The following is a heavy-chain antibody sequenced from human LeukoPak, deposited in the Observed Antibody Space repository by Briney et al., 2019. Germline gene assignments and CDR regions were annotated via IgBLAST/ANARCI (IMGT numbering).Heavy chain of an antibody. V-gene: IGHV3-33*03. CDR2: VFNDGSNQ. D-gene: IGHD4-11*01. CDR3: AKDAERGFDYSNSLQK. CDR1: KFTFSHYG. Sequence: GGSLRLSCAASKFTFSHYGMHWVRQAPGKGLEWVAVVFNDGSNQYYAVSVKGRFTVSRDNSQNMLYLQMNSLRPEDTAVYYCAKDAERGFDYSNSLQKWGQGTLVTVSS. J-gene: IGHJ4*02.